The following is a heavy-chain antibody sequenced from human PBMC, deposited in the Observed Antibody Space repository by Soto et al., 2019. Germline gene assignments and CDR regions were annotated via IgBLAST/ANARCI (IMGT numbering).Heavy chain of an antibody. V-gene: IGHV3-30*18. Sequence: GGSLRLSCAASGFTFSSYGMHWVRQAPGKGLEWVAVISYDGSNKYYADSVKGRFTISRNNTKNTLYLIMNSMRAEETALYYCAKDLPFSTGGQGPLVPVPS. CDR1: GFTFSSYG. J-gene: IGHJ4*02. D-gene: IGHD3-3*02. CDR2: ISYDGSNK. CDR3: AKDLPFST.